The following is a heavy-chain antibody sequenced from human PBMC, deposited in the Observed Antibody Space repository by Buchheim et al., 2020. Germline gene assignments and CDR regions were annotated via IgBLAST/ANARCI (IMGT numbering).Heavy chain of an antibody. D-gene: IGHD3-9*01. Sequence: QVQLVESGGGVVQPGRSLRLSCAASGFTFSSYAMHWVRQAPGKGLEWVAVISYDGSNKYYADSVKGRFTISRDNSTNTPFLQMNSLRAEDTAVYYCARDNDKLRYFDWLPQNWFDPWGQGTL. CDR3: ARDNDKLRYFDWLPQNWFDP. CDR2: ISYDGSNK. J-gene: IGHJ5*02. V-gene: IGHV3-30*04. CDR1: GFTFSSYA.